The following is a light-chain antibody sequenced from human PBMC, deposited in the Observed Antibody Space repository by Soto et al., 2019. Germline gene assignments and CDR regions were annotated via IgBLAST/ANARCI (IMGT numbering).Light chain of an antibody. V-gene: IGLV1-40*01. J-gene: IGLJ2*01. CDR2: GNS. Sequence: QAVVTQPPSVSGAPGQRVTISCTGSSSNIGAGYDVHWYHQLPGTAPKLLIYGNSNRPSGVPDRFSGSKSGTSASLAITGLQAEDEADYYCQSYDISLSVVFGGGTKLTVL. CDR1: SSNIGAGYD. CDR3: QSYDISLSVV.